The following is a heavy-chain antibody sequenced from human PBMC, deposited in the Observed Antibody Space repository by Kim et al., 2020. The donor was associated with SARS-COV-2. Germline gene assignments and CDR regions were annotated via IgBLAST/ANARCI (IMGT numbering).Heavy chain of an antibody. CDR2: INPSGGSA. Sequence: ASVEVSCKASGYTFTSYYMHWVRQAPGQGLEWMGIINPSGGSASYAQKFQGRVTMTRDTSTSTVYMELSSLRSEDTAVYYCARGGVSAEYFDPWGQGTLVTVSS. CDR1: GYTFTSYY. D-gene: IGHD3-10*02. CDR3: ARGGVSAEYFDP. J-gene: IGHJ5*02. V-gene: IGHV1-46*01.